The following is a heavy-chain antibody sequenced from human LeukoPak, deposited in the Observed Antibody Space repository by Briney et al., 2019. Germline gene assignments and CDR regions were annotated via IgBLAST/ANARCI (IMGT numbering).Heavy chain of an antibody. CDR3: ASLIAASLYYFDY. CDR1: GFTFSSYG. CDR2: IRYDGSNK. D-gene: IGHD6-6*01. J-gene: IGHJ4*02. Sequence: PGGSLRLSCAASGFTFSSYGMHWVRQAPGKGLERVAFIRYDGSNKYYADSVKGRFTISRDNSKNTLYLQMNSLRAEDTAVYYCASLIAASLYYFDYWGQGTLVTVSS. V-gene: IGHV3-30*02.